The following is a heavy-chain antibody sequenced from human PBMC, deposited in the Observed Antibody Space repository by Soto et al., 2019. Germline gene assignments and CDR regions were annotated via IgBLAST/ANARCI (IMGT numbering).Heavy chain of an antibody. CDR1: GFTFSSYA. CDR2: ISYDGSNK. V-gene: IGHV3-30-3*01. D-gene: IGHD5-12*01. CDR3: ALLDGYNFYYYYGMDV. Sequence: QVQLVESGGGVVQPGRSLRLSCAASGFTFSSYAMHWVRQGPGKGLEWVAVISYDGSNKYYADSVKGRFTISRDNSKNTLYLQMNSLRAEDTAVYYCALLDGYNFYYYYGMDVWGQGTTVTVSS. J-gene: IGHJ6*02.